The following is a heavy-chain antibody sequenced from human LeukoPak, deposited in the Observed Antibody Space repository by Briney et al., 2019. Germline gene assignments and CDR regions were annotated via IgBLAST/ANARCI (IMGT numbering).Heavy chain of an antibody. CDR2: IKQDGGEK. CDR3: ARDFSDNSGYYYPNWFDP. D-gene: IGHD3-22*01. Sequence: PGGSLRLSCAASGFTFSSYSLNWVRQAPGKGLEWVANIKQDGGEKYYVDSVKGRFTISRDNAKNSLYLQMSSLRAEDTAVYYCARDFSDNSGYYYPNWFDPWGQGTLVTVSS. CDR1: GFTFSSYS. J-gene: IGHJ5*02. V-gene: IGHV3-7*01.